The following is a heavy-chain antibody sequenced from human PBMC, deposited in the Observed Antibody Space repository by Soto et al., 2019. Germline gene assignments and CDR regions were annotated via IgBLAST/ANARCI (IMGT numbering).Heavy chain of an antibody. D-gene: IGHD5-18*01. V-gene: IGHV1-46*01. J-gene: IGHJ3*02. CDR2: INPSGGST. CDR1: GYTFTSYY. Sequence: GASVKVSCKASGYTFTSYYMHWVRQAPGQGLEWMGIINPSGGSTSYAQKFQGRVTMTRDTSTSTVYMELSSLRSEDTAVYYCARGRGGYSSDGDAFDTWGQGTMVTVSS. CDR3: ARGRGGYSSDGDAFDT.